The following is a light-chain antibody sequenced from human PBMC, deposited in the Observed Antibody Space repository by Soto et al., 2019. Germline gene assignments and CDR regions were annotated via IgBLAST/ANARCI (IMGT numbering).Light chain of an antibody. CDR2: GNS. CDR3: QSYESSLSGWV. V-gene: IGLV1-40*01. J-gene: IGLJ3*02. CDR1: SSNIGAGYD. Sequence: QSVLTQPPSVSGAPGQRVTISCTGSSSNIGAGYDVHWYQQLPGTAPKLLIYGNSNRPSGVPDRFSGSKSSTSASLAITGLQAEDEADYYCQSYESSLSGWVFGGGTKVTVL.